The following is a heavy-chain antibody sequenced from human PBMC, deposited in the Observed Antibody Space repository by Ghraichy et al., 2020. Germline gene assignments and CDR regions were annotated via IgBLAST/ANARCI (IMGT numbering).Heavy chain of an antibody. CDR3: ARDGPFNYYDSFDY. J-gene: IGHJ4*02. V-gene: IGHV3-7*04. CDR1: GFTFSNYW. D-gene: IGHD3-22*01. CDR2: IKEDGSEK. Sequence: GGSLRLSCAASGFTFSNYWMSWVRQAPGKGLEWVANIKEDGSEKFYVDSVKGRFTISRDNAKNSLYVQMNGLRAEDTAVYYCARDGPFNYYDSFDYWGQGTLVTVSS.